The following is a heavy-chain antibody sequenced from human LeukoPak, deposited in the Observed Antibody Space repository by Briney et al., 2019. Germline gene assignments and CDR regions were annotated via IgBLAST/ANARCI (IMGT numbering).Heavy chain of an antibody. CDR2: IKSRTDGGTT. CDR1: GFIFSNGW. J-gene: IGHJ6*04. CDR3: TTVYCSSTSCHSPRMDV. V-gene: IGHV3-15*01. Sequence: SGGSLRLSCAASGFIFSNGWMSWVRQAPGKGLEWVGRIKSRTDGGTTDYAAPVKGRFIISRDDSKNTLYLQMNSLKTEDTAVYYCTTVYCSSTSCHSPRMDVWGKGTTVTVSS. D-gene: IGHD2-2*02.